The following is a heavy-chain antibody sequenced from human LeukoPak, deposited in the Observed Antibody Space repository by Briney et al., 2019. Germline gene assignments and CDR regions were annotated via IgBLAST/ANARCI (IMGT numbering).Heavy chain of an antibody. J-gene: IGHJ4*02. CDR3: AKTMVGATTNNYFDY. V-gene: IGHV3-23*01. Sequence: GASLRLSCAASGFIFSSYAMSWVRQTPGKGLEWVSVISASGGSTYYADSVKGRFTISRDNSKNTLYLQMNSLRAEDTAVYHCAKTMVGATTNNYFDYWGQGTLVTVSS. CDR2: ISASGGST. D-gene: IGHD1-26*01. CDR1: GFIFSSYA.